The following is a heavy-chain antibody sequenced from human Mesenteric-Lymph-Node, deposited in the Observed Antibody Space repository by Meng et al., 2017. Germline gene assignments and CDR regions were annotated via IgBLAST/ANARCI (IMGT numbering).Heavy chain of an antibody. V-gene: IGHV4-59*01. D-gene: IGHD3-16*01. CDR2: IHDSGST. CDR1: GGSISGYY. J-gene: IGHJ4*02. Sequence: SETLSLTCTVSGGSISGYYWSWIRQPPGKGLEWIAYIHDSGSTNYNPSLKSRVTTSVDTSKNQFSLKLSSVTAADTAVYYCARGGIISTYDYWGQGTLVTVSS. CDR3: ARGGIISTYDY.